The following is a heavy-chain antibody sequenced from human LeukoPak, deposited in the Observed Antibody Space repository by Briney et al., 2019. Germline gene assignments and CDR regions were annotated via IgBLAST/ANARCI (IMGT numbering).Heavy chain of an antibody. D-gene: IGHD3-10*01. J-gene: IGHJ4*02. CDR3: ASAMVRGVIFLDY. Sequence: GGSLRLSCVASGFTFNVHGMTWVRQAPGEGLEWVSSVGGGTDIHYADSVKGRFTISRDNAKNSLYLQMNSLRAEDTAVYYCASAMVRGVIFLDYWGQGTLVTVSS. CDR2: VGGGTDI. V-gene: IGHV3-69-1*01. CDR1: GFTFNVHG.